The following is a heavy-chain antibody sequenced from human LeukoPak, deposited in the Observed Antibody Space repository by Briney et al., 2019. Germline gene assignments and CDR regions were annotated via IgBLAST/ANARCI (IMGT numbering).Heavy chain of an antibody. CDR1: GGSFSGYY. V-gene: IGHV4-34*01. J-gene: IGHJ4*02. Sequence: SETLSLTCAVYGGSFSGYYWSWIRQPPRKGLDWIGEINHIGSTNYNPPLKSRVTISLDTSKNQFSLKLSSVTAADTAVYYCARVKVRTVTTYLYYFDYWGQGTLVTVSS. CDR3: ARVKVRTVTTYLYYFDY. D-gene: IGHD4-17*01. CDR2: INHIGST.